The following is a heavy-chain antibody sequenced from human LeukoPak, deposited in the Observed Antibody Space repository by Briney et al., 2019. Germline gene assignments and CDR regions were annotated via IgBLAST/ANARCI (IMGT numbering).Heavy chain of an antibody. CDR3: ANIVVVPAAPEDAFDI. D-gene: IGHD2-2*01. J-gene: IGHJ3*02. Sequence: PGGSLRLSCAASGFAFSSYGMHWVRQAPGKGPEWVAFIRYDGSNKYYADSVKGRFTISRDNSKNTLYLQMSSLRAEDTAVYYCANIVVVPAAPEDAFDIWGQGTMVTVSS. V-gene: IGHV3-30*02. CDR1: GFAFSSYG. CDR2: IRYDGSNK.